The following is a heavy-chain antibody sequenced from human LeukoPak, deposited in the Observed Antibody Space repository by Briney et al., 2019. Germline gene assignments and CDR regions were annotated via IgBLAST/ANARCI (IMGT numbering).Heavy chain of an antibody. CDR1: GDPINSYY. J-gene: IGHJ4*02. V-gene: IGHV4-59*01. D-gene: IGHD5-12*01. Sequence: SETLSLTCTVSGDPINSYYCSWIRQPPGKGLEWIGYIYYSGSTNYNPSLKSRVTISVDTSKSQFSLKLSSVTAADTAVYYCARDSGGYSGLIDYWGQGTLVTVSS. CDR3: ARDSGGYSGLIDY. CDR2: IYYSGST.